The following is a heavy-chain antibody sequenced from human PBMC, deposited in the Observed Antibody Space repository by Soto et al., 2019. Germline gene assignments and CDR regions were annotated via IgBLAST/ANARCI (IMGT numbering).Heavy chain of an antibody. Sequence: QVQLVQSGAEVKKPGASVKVSCKASGYTFINYGITWVRQAPGQGLEWMGWISDYNGNTYYGKKFQGRVTMTTDTSTRTAYMELKSLRSDDTAGYYCAREGYYSGSGTYSPPRYYGMDVWGQGTTVTVSS. CDR3: AREGYYSGSGTYSPPRYYGMDV. J-gene: IGHJ6*02. CDR2: ISDYNGNT. CDR1: GYTFINYG. D-gene: IGHD3-10*01. V-gene: IGHV1-18*01.